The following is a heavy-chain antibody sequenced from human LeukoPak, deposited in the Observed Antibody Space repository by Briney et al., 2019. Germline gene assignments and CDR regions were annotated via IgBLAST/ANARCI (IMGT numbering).Heavy chain of an antibody. CDR2: INHSGST. J-gene: IGHJ4*02. CDR3: VLMGDYGSGKTDY. D-gene: IGHD3-10*01. Sequence: PSETLSLTCAVYGGSFSGYYWSWIRQPPGKGLEWIGEINHSGSTNYNPSLKSRVTISVDTSKNQFSLKLSSVTAADTAVYYCVLMGDYGSGKTDYWGQGTLVTVSS. CDR1: GGSFSGYY. V-gene: IGHV4-34*01.